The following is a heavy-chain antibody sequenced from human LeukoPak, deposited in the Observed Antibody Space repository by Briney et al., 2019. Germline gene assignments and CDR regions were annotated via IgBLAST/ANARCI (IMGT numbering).Heavy chain of an antibody. CDR3: ARGGQKYYYGSGSYYFDY. CDR2: ILHSGSS. J-gene: IGHJ4*02. CDR1: GDAITSYY. Sequence: SETLPLTFNVSGDAITSYYWSWIRQPPGKGLEWIAYILHSGSSKNNPSLTSRVSISIDTSKNQFSLKLSSVTAADTAVYYCARGGQKYYYGSGSYYFDYWGQGTLVTVSS. D-gene: IGHD3-10*01. V-gene: IGHV4-59*12.